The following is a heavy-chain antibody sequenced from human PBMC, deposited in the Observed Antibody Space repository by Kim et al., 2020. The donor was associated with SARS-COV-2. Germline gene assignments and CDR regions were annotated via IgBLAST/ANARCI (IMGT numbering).Heavy chain of an antibody. D-gene: IGHD6-19*01. J-gene: IGHJ4*02. CDR3: ARVERGIAVAEYYFDY. V-gene: IGHV7-4-1*02. Sequence: GFTGRFVVSLDTSVSTAYLQISSLKAEDTAVYYCARVERGIAVAEYYFDYWGQGTLVTVSS.